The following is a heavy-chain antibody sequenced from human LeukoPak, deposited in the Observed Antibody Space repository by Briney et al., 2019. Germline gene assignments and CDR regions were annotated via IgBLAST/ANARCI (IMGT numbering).Heavy chain of an antibody. D-gene: IGHD2-15*01. CDR1: GYTLSELS. J-gene: IGHJ6*02. Sequence: ASVNVSCKVAGYTLSELSMHWVRQAPGKGLEWMGGFDPEDGETIYAQKFQGRVTMTEDTSTDTAYMELSSLRSEDTAVYYCATDAQAAATPYYYFGMDVWGQGTTVTVSS. CDR2: FDPEDGET. CDR3: ATDAQAAATPYYYFGMDV. V-gene: IGHV1-24*01.